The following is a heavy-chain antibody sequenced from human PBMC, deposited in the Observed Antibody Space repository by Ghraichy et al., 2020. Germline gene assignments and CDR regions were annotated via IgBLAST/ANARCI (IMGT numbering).Heavy chain of an antibody. CDR1: GFTFSSYA. J-gene: IGHJ4*02. V-gene: IGHV3-23*01. D-gene: IGHD3-22*01. Sequence: GGSLRLSCAASGFTFSSYAMSWVRQAPGKGLEWVSAISGSGGSTYYADSVKGRFTISRDNSKNTLYLQMNSLRAEDTAVYYCAKDRSYYDSSGMAFDYWGQGTLVTVSS. CDR2: ISGSGGST. CDR3: AKDRSYYDSSGMAFDY.